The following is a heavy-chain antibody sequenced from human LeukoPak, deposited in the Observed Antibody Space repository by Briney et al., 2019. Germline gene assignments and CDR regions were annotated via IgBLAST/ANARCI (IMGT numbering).Heavy chain of an antibody. CDR2: INSDGSAT. V-gene: IGHV3-74*01. J-gene: IGHJ6*02. Sequence: PGGSLRLSCAASGFPFSSYWMHWVRQVPGKGLPWVSRINSDGSATIYADSVRGRFTISRDNAKNTLYLQMGGLRVEDTAVYHCASDSPYYGMDVWGQGTTVTVSS. CDR1: GFPFSSYW. CDR3: ASDSPYYGMDV.